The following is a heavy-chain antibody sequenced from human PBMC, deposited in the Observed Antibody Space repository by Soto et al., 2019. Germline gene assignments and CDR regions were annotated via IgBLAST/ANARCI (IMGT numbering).Heavy chain of an antibody. CDR3: ARGSPYCSSTSCYYYYMDV. CDR1: GGSFSGYY. D-gene: IGHD2-2*01. Sequence: SETLSLTCAVYGGSFSGYYWSWIRQPPGKGLEWIGEINHSGSTNYNPSLKSRVTISVDTSKNQFSLKLSSVTAADTAVYYCARGSPYCSSTSCYYYYMDVWGKGTTVTVSS. J-gene: IGHJ6*03. CDR2: INHSGST. V-gene: IGHV4-34*01.